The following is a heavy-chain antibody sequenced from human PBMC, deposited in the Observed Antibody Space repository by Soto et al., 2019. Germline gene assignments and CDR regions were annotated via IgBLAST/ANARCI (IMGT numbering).Heavy chain of an antibody. J-gene: IGHJ5*02. V-gene: IGHV1-18*01. CDR1: GYTFTSYG. Sequence: AASVKVSCKASGYTFTSYGISWVRQAPGQGLEWMGWISAYNGNTNYAQKLQGRVTMTTDTSTSTAYMELRSLRSDDTAVYYCARAPFWSGYYGDNWFDPWGQGTLVTVSS. CDR3: ARAPFWSGYYGDNWFDP. D-gene: IGHD3-3*01. CDR2: ISAYNGNT.